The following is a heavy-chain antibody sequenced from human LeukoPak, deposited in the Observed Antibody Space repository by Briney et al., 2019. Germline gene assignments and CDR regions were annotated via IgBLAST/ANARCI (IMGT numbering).Heavy chain of an antibody. CDR1: GYTFTGYY. V-gene: IGHV1-2*02. D-gene: IGHD1-26*01. CDR2: INPNSGGT. J-gene: IGHJ4*02. CDR3: ARDIGGSYYFHY. Sequence: ASVKVSCKASGYTFTGYYMHWVRQAPGQGLEWMGWINPNSGGTNYAQKFQGRVTMTRDTSISTAYMELSRLRSDDTAVYYCARDIGGSYYFHYWGQGTLVTVSS.